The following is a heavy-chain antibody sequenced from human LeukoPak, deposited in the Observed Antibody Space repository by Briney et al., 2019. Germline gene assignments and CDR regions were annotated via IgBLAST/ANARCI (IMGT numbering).Heavy chain of an antibody. D-gene: IGHD3-9*01. CDR1: GYTFTGYY. CDR2: INPNSGGT. Sequence: ASVKVSSKASGYTFTGYYVHWVRQAPGQGLEWMGWINPNSGGTNYAQKFQGRVTMTRDTSISTAYMELGRLSSDDTAVYYWARSPRYPGPWGEGTMVTVSS. V-gene: IGHV1-2*02. CDR3: ARSPRYPGP. J-gene: IGHJ3*01.